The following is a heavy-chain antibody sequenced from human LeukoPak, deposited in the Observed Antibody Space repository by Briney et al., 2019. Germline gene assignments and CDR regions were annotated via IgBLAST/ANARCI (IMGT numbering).Heavy chain of an antibody. D-gene: IGHD4-17*01. Sequence: GRSRRLSCAASGFTFSSYGMHWVRQAPGKGLEWVAVIWYDGSNKYYADSVKGRFTISRDNSKNTLYLQMNSLRAEDTAVYYCARDGALTTVTTTVYYFDYWGQGTLVTVSS. CDR2: IWYDGSNK. CDR3: ARDGALTTVTTTVYYFDY. J-gene: IGHJ4*02. CDR1: GFTFSSYG. V-gene: IGHV3-33*01.